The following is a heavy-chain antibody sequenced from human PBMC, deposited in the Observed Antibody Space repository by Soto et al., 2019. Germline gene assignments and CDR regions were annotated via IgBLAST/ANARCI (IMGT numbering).Heavy chain of an antibody. Sequence: SETLSLTCVVSGGSFSGYFWTWIRQSPGRGLEWIGEISHSGSRNYNPAFQSRVIISIGASKTQFSLRLRSVTAADTAVYYCARRQDWNYLFDNWGPGILVTVSS. CDR3: ARRQDWNYLFDN. CDR2: ISHSGSR. J-gene: IGHJ4*02. D-gene: IGHD1-7*01. V-gene: IGHV4-34*01. CDR1: GGSFSGYF.